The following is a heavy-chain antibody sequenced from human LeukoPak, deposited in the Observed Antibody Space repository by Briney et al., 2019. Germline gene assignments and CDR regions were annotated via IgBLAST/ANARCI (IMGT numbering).Heavy chain of an antibody. Sequence: PGGSLRLSCAASGFTFSSYAMSWVRQAPGKGLEWVSAISGSGGSTYYADSVKGRFTISRDNPKNTLYLQMNSLRAEDTAVYYCAKTPGGGQLVRGPYFDYWGQGTLVTVSS. CDR1: GFTFSSYA. J-gene: IGHJ4*02. CDR2: ISGSGGST. CDR3: AKTPGGGQLVRGPYFDY. V-gene: IGHV3-23*01. D-gene: IGHD6-6*01.